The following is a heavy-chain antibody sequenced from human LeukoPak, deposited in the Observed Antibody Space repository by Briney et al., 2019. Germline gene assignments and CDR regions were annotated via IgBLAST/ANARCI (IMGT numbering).Heavy chain of an antibody. Sequence: GASVKVSCKASGYTFTSYYMHWVRQAPGQGLEWMGIINPSGGSTSYAQKFQGRVTMTRDTSTSTVYMELSSLRSEDTAIYYCARGGPVAATHKYFQYWGQGTLVTVSS. CDR2: INPSGGST. J-gene: IGHJ1*01. V-gene: IGHV1-46*01. D-gene: IGHD6-19*01. CDR1: GYTFTSYY. CDR3: ARGGPVAATHKYFQY.